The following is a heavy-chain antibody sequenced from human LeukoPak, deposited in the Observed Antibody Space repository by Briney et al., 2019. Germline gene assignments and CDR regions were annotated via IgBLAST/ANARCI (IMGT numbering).Heavy chain of an antibody. D-gene: IGHD6-6*01. CDR3: ARGCIAASDAFDI. CDR1: GGSISSGGYY. Sequence: PSQTLSLTCTVSGGSISSGGYYWSWIRQPPGKGLEWIGYIYHSGSTYYNPSLKSRVTISVDRSKNQFSLKLSSVTAADTAVYYCARGCIAASDAFDIWGQGTMVTVSS. CDR2: IYHSGST. V-gene: IGHV4-30-2*01. J-gene: IGHJ3*02.